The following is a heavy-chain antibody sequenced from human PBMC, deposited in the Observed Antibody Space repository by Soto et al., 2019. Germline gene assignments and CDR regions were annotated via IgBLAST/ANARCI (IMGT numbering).Heavy chain of an antibody. Sequence: PGESLKISCAASGFTFTRYSMNWVRQAPGKGLEWVSSISSTTNYIYYGDSMKGRFTISRDNAKNSLYLEMNSLRAEDTAVYYCARESEDLTSNFDYWGRGTLVTVSS. CDR2: ISSTTNYI. CDR1: GFTFTRYS. J-gene: IGHJ4*02. CDR3: ARESEDLTSNFDY. V-gene: IGHV3-21*06.